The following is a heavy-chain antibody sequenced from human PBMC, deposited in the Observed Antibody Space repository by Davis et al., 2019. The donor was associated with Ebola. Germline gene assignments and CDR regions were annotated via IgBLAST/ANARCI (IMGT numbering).Heavy chain of an antibody. CDR3: ARGGGNSGYATVN. Sequence: SWAASAFRVCTNYMTWFRPAPGKRPEWVSDIYSGGSTYYRDSVKGRFTISRDNSKNTLYLQMNNLRDEDTALYYCARGGGNSGYATVNWGRGTLVTVSS. V-gene: IGHV3-53*01. D-gene: IGHD5-12*01. CDR2: IYSGGST. CDR1: AFRVCTNY. J-gene: IGHJ1*01.